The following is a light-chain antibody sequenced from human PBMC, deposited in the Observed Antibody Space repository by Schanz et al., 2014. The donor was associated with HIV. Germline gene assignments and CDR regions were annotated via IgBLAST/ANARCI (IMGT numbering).Light chain of an antibody. J-gene: IGLJ3*02. CDR3: SSYAGSNKFGV. V-gene: IGLV2-8*01. CDR1: SSDVGGYNL. Sequence: QSALTQPPSASGSPGQSVTISCTGTSSDVGGYNLASWYQQPPGKAPKLMIYDVSRRPSGVPDRFSGSKSGNTASLTVSGLQAEDEADYYCSSYAGSNKFGVFGGGTKLTVL. CDR2: DVS.